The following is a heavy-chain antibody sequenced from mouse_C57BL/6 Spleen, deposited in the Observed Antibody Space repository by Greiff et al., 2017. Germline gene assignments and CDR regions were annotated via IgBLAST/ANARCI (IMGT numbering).Heavy chain of an antibody. CDR3: ARWTALYYSNFYFDY. V-gene: IGHV1-22*01. J-gene: IGHJ2*01. CDR1: GYTFTDYN. D-gene: IGHD2-5*01. CDR2: INPNNGGT. Sequence: EVKLQESGPELVKPGASVKMSCKASGYTFTDYNMHWVKQSHGKSLEWIGYINPNNGGTSYNQKFKGKATLTVNKSSSTAYMELRSLTSEDSAVYYCARWTALYYSNFYFDYWGQGTTLTVSS.